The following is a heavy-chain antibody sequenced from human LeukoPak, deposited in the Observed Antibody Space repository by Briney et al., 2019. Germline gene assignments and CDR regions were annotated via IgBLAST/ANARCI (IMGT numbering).Heavy chain of an antibody. CDR1: GFTVSSNY. D-gene: IGHD3-16*02. V-gene: IGHV3-66*01. Sequence: PGGSLRLSCAASGFTVSSNYMSWVRQAPGKGLEWVPVIDSGGSTYYADSVKGRFTIPRDNSKNTLYLQMNSLRAEDTAVYYCARARISNYDYVWGSYRYDYWGQGTLVTVSS. J-gene: IGHJ4*02. CDR3: ARARISNYDYVWGSYRYDY. CDR2: IDSGGST.